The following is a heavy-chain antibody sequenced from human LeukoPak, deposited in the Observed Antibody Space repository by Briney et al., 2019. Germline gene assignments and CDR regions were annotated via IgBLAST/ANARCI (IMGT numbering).Heavy chain of an antibody. CDR2: IYSGGST. CDR3: ARDGGYSSFLDY. J-gene: IGHJ4*02. D-gene: IGHD5-12*01. Sequence: GGSLRLSCAASGFTVGSNYMSWVRQAPGKGLEWVSVIYSGGSTYYADSVKGRFTISRDNSKNSLYLQMNSLRAEDTAVYYCARDGGYSSFLDYWGQGTLVTVSS. CDR1: GFTVGSNY. V-gene: IGHV3-53*01.